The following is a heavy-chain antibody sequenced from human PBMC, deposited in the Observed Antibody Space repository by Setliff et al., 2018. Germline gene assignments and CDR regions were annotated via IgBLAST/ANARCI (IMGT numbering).Heavy chain of an antibody. CDR1: GGSISTYY. Sequence: NPSETLSLTCTVSGGSISTYYWSWIRQPPGKGLEWIGEINHSGSTNYNPSLKSRVTISVDTSKNQFSLKLSSVTAADTAVYYCAEGDTAMVTGDWGQGTLVTVSS. V-gene: IGHV4-34*01. CDR2: INHSGST. J-gene: IGHJ4*02. CDR3: AEGDTAMVTGD. D-gene: IGHD5-18*01.